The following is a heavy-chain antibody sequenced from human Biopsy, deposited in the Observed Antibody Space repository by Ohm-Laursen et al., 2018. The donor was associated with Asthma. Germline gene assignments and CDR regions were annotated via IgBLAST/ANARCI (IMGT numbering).Heavy chain of an antibody. J-gene: IGHJ6*02. CDR1: PGSVSGFF. CDR3: ARGPELDV. Sequence: SETPSLTCDVYPGSVSGFFWTWIRQSPGKGLVWIGETNERGVTNNNPSLKSLVIISIDTYWNRVSLKLTSVTAADTAVYYCARGPELDVWGQGTTVTVSS. CDR2: TNERGVT. V-gene: IGHV4-34*01.